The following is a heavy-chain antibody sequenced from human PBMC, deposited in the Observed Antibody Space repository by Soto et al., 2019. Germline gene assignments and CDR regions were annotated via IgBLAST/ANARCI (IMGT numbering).Heavy chain of an antibody. CDR3: ARGPPRLTRRGGYFDY. D-gene: IGHD3-16*01. CDR1: GGSFSGYY. CDR2: INHSGST. J-gene: IGHJ4*02. V-gene: IGHV4-34*01. Sequence: SETLSLTCAVYGGSFSGYYWSWIRQPPGKGLEWIGEINHSGSTNYNPSLKSRVTISVDTSKNQFSLKLSSVTAADTAVYYCARGPPRLTRRGGYFDYWGQGTLVTVSS.